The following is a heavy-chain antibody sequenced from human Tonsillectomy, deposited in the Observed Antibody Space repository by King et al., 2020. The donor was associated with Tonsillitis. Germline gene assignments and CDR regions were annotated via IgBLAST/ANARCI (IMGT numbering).Heavy chain of an antibody. Sequence: QLQESGPGLVKPSETLSLTCTVSGGSIRSYYWSWIRQPPGKGLEWIGNIYYSGSTNYNPSLKSRVTISVDTSKNQFSLKLSSVTAADTAVYYCASAVPGGYFGGPPGVWGQGTTVTVSS. J-gene: IGHJ6*02. CDR1: GGSIRSYY. D-gene: IGHD3-9*01. CDR2: IYYSGST. CDR3: ASAVPGGYFGGPPGV. V-gene: IGHV4-59*01.